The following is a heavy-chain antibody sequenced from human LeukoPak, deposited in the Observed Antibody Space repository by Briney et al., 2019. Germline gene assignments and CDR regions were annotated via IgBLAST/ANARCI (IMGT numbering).Heavy chain of an antibody. CDR1: GCTFSSYA. D-gene: IGHD3-22*01. Sequence: GGSLRLSCAASGCTFSSYAVSWVRQAPGKGLEWVSAISGSGGSTYYADSVKGRFTISRDNSKNTLYLQMNSLRAEDTAVYYCAKAPRYYYDSSGYFDYWGEGTLVTVSS. J-gene: IGHJ4*02. CDR3: AKAPRYYYDSSGYFDY. CDR2: ISGSGGST. V-gene: IGHV3-23*01.